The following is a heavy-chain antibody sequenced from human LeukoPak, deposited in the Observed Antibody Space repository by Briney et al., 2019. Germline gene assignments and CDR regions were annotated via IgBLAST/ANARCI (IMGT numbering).Heavy chain of an antibody. CDR3: ASWFGEFHRWFDP. Sequence: GASVKVSCKASGGTFSSYAISWGRQAPGQGLEWMGGIIPIFGTANYAQKFQGRVTITTDESTSTAYMELSSLRSEDTAVYYCASWFGEFHRWFDPWGQGTLVTVSS. CDR1: GGTFSSYA. V-gene: IGHV1-69*05. J-gene: IGHJ5*02. D-gene: IGHD3-10*01. CDR2: IIPIFGTA.